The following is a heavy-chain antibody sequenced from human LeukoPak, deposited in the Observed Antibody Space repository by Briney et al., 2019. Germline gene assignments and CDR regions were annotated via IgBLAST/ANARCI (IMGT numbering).Heavy chain of an antibody. CDR1: GGSISSGSYY. CDR3: ARDLGRYCSSTSCGVNWFDP. D-gene: IGHD2-2*01. V-gene: IGHV4-61*02. CDR2: IYTSGST. J-gene: IGHJ5*02. Sequence: SETLSLTCTVSGGSISSGSYYWSWIRQPAGKGLEWIGRIYTSGSTNYNPSLKSRVTISVDTSKNQFSLKLSSVTAADTAVYYCARDLGRYCSSTSCGVNWFDPWGQGTLVTVSS.